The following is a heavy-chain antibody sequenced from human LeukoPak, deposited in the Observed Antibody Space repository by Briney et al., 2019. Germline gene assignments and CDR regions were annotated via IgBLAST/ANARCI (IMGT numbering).Heavy chain of an antibody. Sequence: GGSLRLSCAASGFTFSGYTMNWVRQAPGKGLEWVSYISSDSNYIYYADSVKGRFTISRDNAKNSLYLQMNSLSVEDTAVYFCARDLPAATGWSQGTLVTVSS. CDR1: GFTFSGYT. V-gene: IGHV3-21*01. CDR3: ARDLPAATG. CDR2: ISSDSNYI. J-gene: IGHJ4*02. D-gene: IGHD2-2*01.